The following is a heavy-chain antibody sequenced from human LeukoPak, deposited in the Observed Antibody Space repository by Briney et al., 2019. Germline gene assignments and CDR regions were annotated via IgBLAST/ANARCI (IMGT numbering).Heavy chain of an antibody. CDR1: GYTFNSRH. CDR2: MNPNSGNT. Sequence: GASVKVSCKASGYTFNSRHIHWVRQATGQGLEWMGWMNPNSGNTGYAQKFQGRVTMTRNTSISTAYMELSSLRSEDTAVYYCARVAVDPWGQGTLVTVSS. V-gene: IGHV1-8*02. CDR3: ARVAVDP. J-gene: IGHJ4*02. D-gene: IGHD6-19*01.